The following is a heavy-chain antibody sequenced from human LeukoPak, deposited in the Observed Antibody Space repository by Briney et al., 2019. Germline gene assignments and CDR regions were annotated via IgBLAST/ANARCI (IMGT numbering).Heavy chain of an antibody. D-gene: IGHD5-18*01. CDR3: ARDGSGYSYGYDY. CDR1: GGTFSSYA. CDR2: IIPIFGTA. Sequence: EASVKDSCKASGGTFSSYAISWVRQAPGQRLEWMGRIIPIFGTANYAQKFQGRVTITTDESTSTAYMELSSLRSEDTAVYYCARDGSGYSYGYDYWGQGTLVTVSS. J-gene: IGHJ4*02. V-gene: IGHV1-69*05.